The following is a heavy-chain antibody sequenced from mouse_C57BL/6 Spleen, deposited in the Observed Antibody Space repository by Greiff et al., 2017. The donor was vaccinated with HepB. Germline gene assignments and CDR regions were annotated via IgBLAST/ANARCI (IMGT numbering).Heavy chain of an antibody. D-gene: IGHD1-1*01. CDR1: GYTFTDYY. CDR3: ARNYGSSLPFDY. J-gene: IGHJ2*01. CDR2: IYPGSGNT. V-gene: IGHV1-76*01. Sequence: QVQLQQSGAELVRPGASVKLSCKASGYTFTDYYINWVKQRPGQGLEWIARIYPGSGNTYYNEKFKGKATLTAEKSSSTAYMQLSSLTSEDSAVYFCARNYGSSLPFDYWGQGTTLTVSS.